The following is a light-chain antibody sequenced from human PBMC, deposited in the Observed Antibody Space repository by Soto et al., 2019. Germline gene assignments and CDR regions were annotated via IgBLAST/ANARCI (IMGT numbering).Light chain of an antibody. CDR1: SSDVGGYNY. J-gene: IGLJ2*01. Sequence: QSALTQPPSASGSPGQSVTISCTGTSSDVGGYNYVSWYQQHPGKAPKLMIYEVSKRPSGVPDRFSGSKSGNXASXTVSGLQAEDEADYYCSSYAGSNNLEVFXXGTKXTVL. CDR2: EVS. CDR3: SSYAGSNNLEV. V-gene: IGLV2-8*01.